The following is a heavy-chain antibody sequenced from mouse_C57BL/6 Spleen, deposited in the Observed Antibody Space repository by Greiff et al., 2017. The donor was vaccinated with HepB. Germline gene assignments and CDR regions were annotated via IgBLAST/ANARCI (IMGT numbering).Heavy chain of an antibody. Sequence: VQLQQSGAELVRPGSSVKLSCKASGYTFTSYWMHWVKQRPIQGLEWIGNIDPSDSDTHYNQKFKDKATLTVDKSSSTAYMQLRSLTSEDSAVYYCARSVEGDYWGQGTSVTVSS. D-gene: IGHD1-1*01. CDR3: ARSVEGDY. CDR1: GYTFTSYW. V-gene: IGHV1-52*01. J-gene: IGHJ4*01. CDR2: IDPSDSDT.